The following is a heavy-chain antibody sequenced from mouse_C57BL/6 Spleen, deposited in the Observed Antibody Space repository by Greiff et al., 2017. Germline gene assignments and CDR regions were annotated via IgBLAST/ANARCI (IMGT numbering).Heavy chain of an antibody. CDR3: TRGDDGGIYYAMDY. CDR1: GFTFSSYA. Sequence: EVKVVESGEGLVKPGGSLKLSCAASGFTFSSYAMSWVRQTPEKRLEWVAYISSGGDYIYYADTVKGRFTISRDNARNTLYLQMSSLKSEDTAMYYCTRGDDGGIYYAMDYWGQGTSVTVSS. V-gene: IGHV5-9-1*02. D-gene: IGHD2-12*01. J-gene: IGHJ4*01. CDR2: ISSGGDYI.